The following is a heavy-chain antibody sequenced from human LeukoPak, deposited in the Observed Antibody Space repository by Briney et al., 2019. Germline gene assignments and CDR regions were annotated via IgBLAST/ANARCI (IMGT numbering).Heavy chain of an antibody. J-gene: IGHJ4*02. D-gene: IGHD2-2*01. Sequence: ASVKVSCKASGYTFTSYGISWVRQAPGQGLEGMGWISAYNGNTNYAQKLQGRVTMTTDTSTRTAYMDLRSMRSDDTAVYYCARAESLGYCSSTSCPYYFDYWGQGTLVTVSS. CDR2: ISAYNGNT. CDR1: GYTFTSYG. V-gene: IGHV1-18*01. CDR3: ARAESLGYCSSTSCPYYFDY.